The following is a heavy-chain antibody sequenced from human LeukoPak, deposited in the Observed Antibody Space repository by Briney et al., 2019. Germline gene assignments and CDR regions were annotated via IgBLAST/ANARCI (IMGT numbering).Heavy chain of an antibody. V-gene: IGHV4-39*01. CDR1: GGSISSVNYY. Sequence: NTSETLSLTCTVSGGSISSVNYYWGWIRQPPGKGLEWIGSIYYSGTTYYNPSLKSRVTISVDTSKNQFSLKLSSVTAADTAVYYCARLNKNDSGSYRFAKKKRGYMDVWGKGTTVTISS. J-gene: IGHJ6*03. CDR2: IYYSGTT. D-gene: IGHD3-10*01. CDR3: ARLNKNDSGSYRFAKKKRGYMDV.